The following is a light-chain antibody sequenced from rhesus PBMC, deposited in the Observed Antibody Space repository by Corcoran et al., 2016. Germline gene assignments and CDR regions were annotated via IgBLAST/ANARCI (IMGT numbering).Light chain of an antibody. J-gene: IGKJ1*01. Sequence: DIQMTQSPSSLSASVGDTVTITCRASQDINIWLAWYQQKPGKAPNLLLYKASTLQSGVPSRFSGRGAGTDFTLTISSLQSEAYATYYCQQYNSRPPTFGPGPKVEIK. V-gene: IGKV1-22*01. CDR3: QQYNSRPPT. CDR2: KAS. CDR1: QDINIW.